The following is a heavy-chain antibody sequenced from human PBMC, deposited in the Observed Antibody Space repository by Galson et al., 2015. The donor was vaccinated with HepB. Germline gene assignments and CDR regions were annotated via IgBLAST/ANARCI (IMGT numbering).Heavy chain of an antibody. D-gene: IGHD6-19*01. CDR2: INDDGSST. Sequence: SLRLSCVASGFTFSGYWMHWVRQVPGKGLVWVSRINDDGSSTTYADSVKGRFTISRDNAKNTLFLQMNSLRAEDTAVYYCARSRVERTVAGTFDSWGQGTLVTVSS. CDR3: ARSRVERTVAGTFDS. V-gene: IGHV3-74*01. CDR1: GFTFSGYW. J-gene: IGHJ4*02.